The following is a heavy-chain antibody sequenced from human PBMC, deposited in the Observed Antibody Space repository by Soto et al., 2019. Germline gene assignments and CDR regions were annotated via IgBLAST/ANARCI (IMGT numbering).Heavy chain of an antibody. CDR2: I. J-gene: IGHJ4*02. V-gene: IGHV3-11*01. CDR1: GLSFSDYY. CDR3: ATVFRSSNFTY. D-gene: IGHD3-10*02. Sequence: QVELVESGGGLVKPGGSLRLSCAASGLSFSDYYMSWIRQAPGKGLEWIAYIYYADSVKGRFTISRNDAKNSLYLQLDSLRAEDTAVYYCATVFRSSNFTYWGQGTLVTVSS.